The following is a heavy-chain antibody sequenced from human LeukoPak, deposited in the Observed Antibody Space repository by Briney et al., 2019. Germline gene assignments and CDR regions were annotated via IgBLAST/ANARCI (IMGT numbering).Heavy chain of an antibody. CDR1: GYIFTDYF. Sequence: ASVKVSCKASGYIFTDYFLHWVRQAPGQRLEWMGWINPNSGDTKYAQKFQGRVTMTRVTSTATAYMELNRLRSDDTAVYYCARGFQRLEHWDWLDPWGQGTLVTVAS. CDR3: ARGFQRLEHWDWLDP. J-gene: IGHJ5*02. CDR2: INPNSGDT. V-gene: IGHV1-2*02. D-gene: IGHD6-25*01.